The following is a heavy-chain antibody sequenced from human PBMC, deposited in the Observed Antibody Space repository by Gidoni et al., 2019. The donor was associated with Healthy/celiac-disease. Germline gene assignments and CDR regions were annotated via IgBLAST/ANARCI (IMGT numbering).Heavy chain of an antibody. CDR2: IYYSGST. Sequence: HPGKGLEWIGYIYYSGSTYYNPSLKSRVTISVDTFKNQFSLQLSSVTAADTAVYYWARGGEVGGLGWFDPWGQGTLVTVS. V-gene: IGHV4-31*02. J-gene: IGHJ5*02. D-gene: IGHD4-17*01. CDR3: ARGGEVGGLGWFDP.